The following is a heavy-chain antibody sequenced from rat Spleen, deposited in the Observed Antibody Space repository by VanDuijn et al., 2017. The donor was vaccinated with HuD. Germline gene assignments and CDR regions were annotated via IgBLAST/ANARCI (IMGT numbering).Heavy chain of an antibody. CDR1: GFDFNSYG. V-gene: IGHV5S10*01. Sequence: EVQLVESGGGLVQPKGSLKLSCAASGFDFNSYGMSWVRQAPKKGLEWVATIIYDGSRTYYRDSVKGRFTISRDNAKSTLYLQMDSLRSEDTATYYCATQGYSDGMGYWGQGVMVTVSS. CDR3: ATQGYSDGMGY. D-gene: IGHD1-1*01. J-gene: IGHJ2*01. CDR2: IIYDGSRT.